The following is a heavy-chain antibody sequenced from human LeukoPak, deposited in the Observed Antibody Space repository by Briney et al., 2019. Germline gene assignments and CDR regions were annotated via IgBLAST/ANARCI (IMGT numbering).Heavy chain of an antibody. D-gene: IGHD5-24*01. Sequence: ASVKVSCKASGYTFTSYDINWVRQATGQGLEWMGWMNPNNGNTGYAQKFQGRVTMTRNTSISTAYMELSSLRSEDTAVYYCARGIDGYNLILNNWFGPWGQGTLVTVSS. CDR3: ARGIDGYNLILNNWFGP. CDR2: MNPNNGNT. V-gene: IGHV1-8*01. J-gene: IGHJ5*02. CDR1: GYTFTSYD.